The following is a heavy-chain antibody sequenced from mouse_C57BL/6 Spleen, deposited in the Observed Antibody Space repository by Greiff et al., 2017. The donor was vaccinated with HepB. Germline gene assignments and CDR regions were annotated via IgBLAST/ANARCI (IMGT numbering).Heavy chain of an antibody. J-gene: IGHJ4*01. CDR3: ARQDGSSFYYAMDY. CDR2: ISNLAYSI. V-gene: IGHV5-15*04. Sequence: EVKVEESGGGLVQPGGSLKLSCAASGFTFSDYGMAWVRQAPRKGPEWVAFISNLAYSIYYADTVTGRFTISRENAKNTLYLEMSSLRSEDTAMYYCARQDGSSFYYAMDYWGQGTSVTVSS. D-gene: IGHD1-1*01. CDR1: GFTFSDYG.